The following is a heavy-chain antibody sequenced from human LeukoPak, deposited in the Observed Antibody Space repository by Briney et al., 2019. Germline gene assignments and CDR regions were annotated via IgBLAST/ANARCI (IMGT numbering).Heavy chain of an antibody. CDR3: ASDDIAVAGQDY. CDR2: IYSSGST. CDR1: GFTVSSNY. J-gene: IGHJ4*02. Sequence: GGSLRLSCAASGFTVSSNYLSWVRQAPGKGLEWVSVIYSSGSTYYADSVKGRFTISRDNSKNTLYLQMNSLRAEDTAVYYCASDDIAVAGQDYWGQGTLVTVSS. V-gene: IGHV3-66*01. D-gene: IGHD6-19*01.